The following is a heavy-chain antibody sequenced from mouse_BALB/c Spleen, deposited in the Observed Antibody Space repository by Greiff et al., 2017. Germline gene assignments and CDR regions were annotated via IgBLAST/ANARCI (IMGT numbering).Heavy chain of an antibody. CDR2: IDPANGNT. V-gene: IGHV14-3*02. Sequence: EVKLMESGAELVKPGASVKLSCTASGFNIKDTYMHWVKRRPEQGLEWIGRIDPANGNTKYDPKFQGKATITADTSSNTAYLQLSSLTSEDTAVYYCASDYNDYWGQGTTLTVSS. CDR1: GFNIKDTY. CDR3: ASDYNDY. D-gene: IGHD2-4*01. J-gene: IGHJ2*01.